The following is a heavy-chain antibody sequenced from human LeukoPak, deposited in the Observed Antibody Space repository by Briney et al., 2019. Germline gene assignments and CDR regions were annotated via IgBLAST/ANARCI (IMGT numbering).Heavy chain of an antibody. D-gene: IGHD1-26*01. V-gene: IGHV3-23*01. J-gene: IGHJ3*02. CDR3: ARDDIVGADDAFDI. Sequence: GGSLRLSCAASGFTFSSYAMSWVRQAPGKGREWVSAISGSGGSTYYADSVKGRFTISRDNAKNSLYLQMNSLRAEDTAVYYCARDDIVGADDAFDIWGQGTMVTVSS. CDR1: GFTFSSYA. CDR2: ISGSGGST.